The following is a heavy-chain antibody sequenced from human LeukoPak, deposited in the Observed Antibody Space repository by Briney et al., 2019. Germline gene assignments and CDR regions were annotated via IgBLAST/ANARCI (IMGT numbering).Heavy chain of an antibody. D-gene: IGHD3-16*01. V-gene: IGHV1-69*06. CDR2: IIPIFGTA. CDR3: ARLGDYYMDV. CDR1: GGTFSSYA. Sequence: GSSVKVSCTASGGTFSSYAISWVRQAPGQGLEWMGGIIPIFGTANYAQKLQGRVTITADNSTSTAYMELSSLRSEDTAVYYCARLGDYYMDVWGKGTTVTVSS. J-gene: IGHJ6*03.